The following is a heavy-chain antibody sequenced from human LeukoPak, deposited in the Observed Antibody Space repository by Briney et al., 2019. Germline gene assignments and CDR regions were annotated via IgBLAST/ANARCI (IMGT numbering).Heavy chain of an antibody. CDR2: ISGSGGST. J-gene: IGHJ3*02. Sequence: GGSLRLSCAASGFTFSSYAMSWVRQAPGKGLEWVSAISGSGGSTYYADSVKGRFTISRDNSKNTLYLQMNSLRAEDTAMYYCATQWDGGAGAFDTWGQGTMVTVSS. CDR3: ATQWDGGAGAFDT. D-gene: IGHD1-26*01. V-gene: IGHV3-23*01. CDR1: GFTFSSYA.